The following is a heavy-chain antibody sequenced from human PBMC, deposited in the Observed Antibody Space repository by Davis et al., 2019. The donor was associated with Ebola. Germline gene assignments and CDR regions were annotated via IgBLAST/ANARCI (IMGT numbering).Heavy chain of an antibody. CDR2: IYYSGST. Sequence: SETLSLTCTVSGGSMSSYYWSWIRQPTGKGLEWIGNIYYSGSTYYNPSLKSRVTISVDTSKNQFSLKLSSVTAADTAVYYCARAESSLRYYYYGMDVWGQGTTVTVSS. CDR3: ARAESSLRYYYYGMDV. J-gene: IGHJ6*02. D-gene: IGHD5-12*01. V-gene: IGHV4-59*12. CDR1: GGSMSSYY.